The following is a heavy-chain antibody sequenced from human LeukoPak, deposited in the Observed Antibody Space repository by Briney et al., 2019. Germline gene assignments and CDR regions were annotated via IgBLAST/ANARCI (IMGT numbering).Heavy chain of an antibody. CDR1: GGSIRNYY. CDR3: ARWHSHGRYFDY. D-gene: IGHD2-21*01. V-gene: IGHV4-59*01. J-gene: IGHJ4*02. CDR2: TSDSGNT. Sequence: PSETLSLTCTVSGGSIRNYYWNRIRQPPGKGLEWIGYTSDSGNTDYKPSLKSRVTISVDTSKNQSSLKLTSATAADTAVYYCARWHSHGRYFDYWGQGALVTVSS.